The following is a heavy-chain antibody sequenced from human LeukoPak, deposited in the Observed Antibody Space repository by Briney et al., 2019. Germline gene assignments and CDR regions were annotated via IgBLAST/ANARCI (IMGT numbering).Heavy chain of an antibody. J-gene: IGHJ4*02. CDR2: ITDDGST. CDR1: GGYISSSSYY. V-gene: IGHV4-39*01. CDR3: AMYRGLTMFDY. Sequence: SETLSLTCIVSGGYISSSSYYWGRIRQPPGKGLEWIGSITDDGSTSYNPSLKSRVTISVDTSKNQFSLKLSSVTAADTAVYYCAMYRGLTMFDYWGQGTLVTVSS. D-gene: IGHD3/OR15-3a*01.